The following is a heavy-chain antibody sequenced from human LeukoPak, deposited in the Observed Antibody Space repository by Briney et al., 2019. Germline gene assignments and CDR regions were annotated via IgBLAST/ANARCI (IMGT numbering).Heavy chain of an antibody. CDR1: GGSISSYY. D-gene: IGHD1-7*01. CDR3: ARDRGITGTTGWFDP. V-gene: IGHV4-4*07. Sequence: PSETLSLTCTVSGGSISSYYWSWIRQPAGKGLEWIGRIYTSGSTNYNPSLKSRVTMSVDTSKNQFSLKLSSVTAADTALYYCARDRGITGTTGWFDPWGQGTLVTVSS. J-gene: IGHJ5*02. CDR2: IYTSGST.